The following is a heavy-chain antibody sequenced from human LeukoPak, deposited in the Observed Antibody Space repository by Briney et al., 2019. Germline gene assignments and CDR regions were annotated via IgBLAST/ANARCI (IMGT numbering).Heavy chain of an antibody. CDR3: ARDYYYDSSGYWDYYFDY. D-gene: IGHD3-22*01. CDR2: IWYDGSNK. CDR1: GFTFSRFC. Sequence: PGGSLTLSCAASGFTFSRFCMHWVRQAPGKGLEWVAVIWYDGSNKYYADSVKGRFTISRDNSKNTLYLEMNSLRAEDTAVYYCARDYYYDSSGYWDYYFDYWGQGTLVSVSS. J-gene: IGHJ4*02. V-gene: IGHV3-33*01.